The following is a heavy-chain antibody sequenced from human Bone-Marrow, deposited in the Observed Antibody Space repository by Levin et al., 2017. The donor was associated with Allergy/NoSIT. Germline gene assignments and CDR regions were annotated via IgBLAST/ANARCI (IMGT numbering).Heavy chain of an antibody. CDR2: IDWDDDK. V-gene: IGHV2-70*11. J-gene: IGHJ3*01. D-gene: IGHD3-22*01. Sequence: SGPTLVKPTQTLTLTCTFSGFSLSTSGMCVTWIRQPPGKALEWLARIDWDDDKYYSTSLKTRLTISKDTSKNQVVLTMSNMDPVDTGTYYCARMVTVVGITEEAFDVWGQGTLVTVSS. CDR3: ARMVTVVGITEEAFDV. CDR1: GFSLSTSGMC.